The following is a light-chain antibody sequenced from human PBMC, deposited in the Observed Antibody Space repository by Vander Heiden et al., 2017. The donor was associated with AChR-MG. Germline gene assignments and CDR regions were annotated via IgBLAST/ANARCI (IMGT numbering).Light chain of an antibody. CDR2: DVD. Sequence: QSALTQPRSVSGSPGQSVTISCTGTSSNVGGYDYVPSYQHHPGKAPKLMFYDVDRRPSVVPDRFSGSKSGNTASLTISGLHAEEEADYYCCSYAGTYTWVFGGGTKLTVL. CDR3: CSYAGTYTWV. CDR1: SSNVGGYDY. V-gene: IGLV2-11*01. J-gene: IGLJ3*02.